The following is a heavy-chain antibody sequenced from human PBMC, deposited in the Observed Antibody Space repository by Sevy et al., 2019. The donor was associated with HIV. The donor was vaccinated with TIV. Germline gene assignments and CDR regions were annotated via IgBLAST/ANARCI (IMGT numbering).Heavy chain of an antibody. D-gene: IGHD6-25*01. CDR1: GFTFSDYY. CDR3: ARELRPGDY. V-gene: IGHV3-7*01. CDR2: INQDGSQK. J-gene: IGHJ4*02. Sequence: GGSLRLSCAASGFTFSDYYMGWVRKAPGKGLEWLANINQDGSQKNYVDSVKGRFTISRDNAKNSLSLQMNSLRVDDTAVYYCARELRPGDYWGQGTQVTVSS.